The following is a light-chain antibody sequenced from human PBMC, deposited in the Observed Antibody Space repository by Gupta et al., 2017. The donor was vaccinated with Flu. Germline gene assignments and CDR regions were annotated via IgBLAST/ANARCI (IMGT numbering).Light chain of an antibody. Sequence: QSALTQPASVSGSPGQSITISCTGTSSDVGGYNFVSWYQHHPGKAPKLMIYEVSNRPSGVSNRFSGSKSGSTASLTISGLQAEDEADYYCSSYTTSDTLIFGGGTKLTVL. V-gene: IGLV2-14*01. CDR1: SSDVGGYNF. CDR2: EVS. CDR3: SSYTTSDTLI. J-gene: IGLJ2*01.